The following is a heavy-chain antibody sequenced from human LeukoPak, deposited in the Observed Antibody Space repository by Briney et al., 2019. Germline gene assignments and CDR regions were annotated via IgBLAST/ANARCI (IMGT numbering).Heavy chain of an antibody. J-gene: IGHJ4*02. Sequence: SETLSLTCTVSGGSISSYYWSWIRQPPGKGLEWIGYIYYSGSTNYNPSLKSRVTISVDTSKNQFSLKLRSVTAADTAVYYCARVTGYTIEDYFDYWGQGTLVTVSS. CDR2: IYYSGST. CDR3: ARVTGYTIEDYFDY. CDR1: GGSISSYY. V-gene: IGHV4-59*01. D-gene: IGHD3-9*01.